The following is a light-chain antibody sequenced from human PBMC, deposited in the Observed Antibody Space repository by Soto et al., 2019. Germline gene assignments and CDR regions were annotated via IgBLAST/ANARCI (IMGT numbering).Light chain of an antibody. J-gene: IGKJ1*01. Sequence: DIQMTQSPSTLSAFVGDRVTITCRASQSISLWLAWYQQKPGKAPRLLIYDVSTLESGVPSRFSGSGSGTEFSLTIKSLEPDDFATYYCQQTYSTPQTFGQGTKVDIK. CDR3: QQTYSTPQT. V-gene: IGKV1-5*01. CDR1: QSISLW. CDR2: DVS.